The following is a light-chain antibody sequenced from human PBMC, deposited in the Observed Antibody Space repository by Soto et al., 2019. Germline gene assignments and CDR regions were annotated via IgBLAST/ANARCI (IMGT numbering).Light chain of an antibody. J-gene: IGKJ3*01. CDR3: LQYNRLPRPLT. Sequence: DIQMTQSPSSLSASVGDRVTITCQASQDISNYLNWYQQKPGKAPKLLIYDASNLGTGVPSRFSGSGTGPEFTLTISSLQPEDFGTYYWLQYNRLPRPLTFGPWTKVDIK. CDR2: DAS. CDR1: QDISNY. V-gene: IGKV1-33*01.